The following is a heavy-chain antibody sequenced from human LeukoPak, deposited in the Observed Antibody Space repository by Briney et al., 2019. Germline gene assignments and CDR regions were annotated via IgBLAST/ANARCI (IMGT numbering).Heavy chain of an antibody. Sequence: GGPLRLSCAGSGFTFNNYAMTWVRQAPERGLEWVSSITSGGGTNYADSVKGRFTISRDNSRNTLYLQMNGLRAEDTAVYFCGRDPNGDYVGAFEMWGQGTKVTVSS. CDR2: ITSGGGT. V-gene: IGHV3-23*01. J-gene: IGHJ3*02. CDR1: GFTFNNYA. CDR3: GRDPNGDYVGAFEM. D-gene: IGHD4-17*01.